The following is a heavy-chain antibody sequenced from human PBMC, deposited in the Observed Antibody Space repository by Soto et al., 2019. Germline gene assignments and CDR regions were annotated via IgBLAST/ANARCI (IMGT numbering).Heavy chain of an antibody. CDR2: INPNSGGT. J-gene: IGHJ4*02. CDR1: GYTFTGYY. CDR3: ARGPHSSSWYFFDY. Sequence: QVQLVQSGAEVKKPGASVKVSCKASGYTFTGYYMHWVRQAPGQGLEWMGWINPNSGGTNSAQKFQGWVTMPRDTSISTAYMELSRLRSDDPAVYYCARGPHSSSWYFFDYWGQGTLVTVSS. D-gene: IGHD6-13*01. V-gene: IGHV1-2*04.